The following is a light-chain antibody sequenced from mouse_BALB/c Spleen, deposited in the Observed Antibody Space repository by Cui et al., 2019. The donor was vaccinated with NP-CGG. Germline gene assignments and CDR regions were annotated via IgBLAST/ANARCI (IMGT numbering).Light chain of an antibody. CDR1: TGAVTTSNY. CDR3: ALWYSNHWV. J-gene: IGLJ1*01. CDR2: GTN. V-gene: IGLV1*01. Sequence: QAVVTQASAPTTSPGETVTLTCRSSTGAVTTSNYANWVQEKPDHLFTGLIGGTNNRAPVVPARFSGSLIGDKAALTITGAQTDDEAIYFCALWYSNHWVFGGGTKLTVL.